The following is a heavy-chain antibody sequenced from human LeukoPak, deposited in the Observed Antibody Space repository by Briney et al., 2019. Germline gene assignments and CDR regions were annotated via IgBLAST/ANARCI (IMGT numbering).Heavy chain of an antibody. CDR3: AKDGTDGSGSYYVFDY. CDR1: GFTFSSYE. D-gene: IGHD3-10*01. J-gene: IGHJ4*02. CDR2: ISWNSGSI. V-gene: IGHV3-9*01. Sequence: GGSLRLSCAASGFTFSSYEMNWVRQAPGKGLEWVSGISWNSGSIGYADSVKGRFTISRDNAKNSLYLQMNSLRAEDTALYYCAKDGTDGSGSYYVFDYWGQGTLVTVSS.